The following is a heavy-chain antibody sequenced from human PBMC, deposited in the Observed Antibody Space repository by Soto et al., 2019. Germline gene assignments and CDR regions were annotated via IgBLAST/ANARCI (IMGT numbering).Heavy chain of an antibody. Sequence: SETLSLTCTVSGGSISSGDYYWSWIRQPPGKGLEWIGYIYYSGSMYHNPSLKSRVTISVDTSKNQFSLKLNSLTAADTAVYYCASLLGIKFDYWGQGALVTVSS. J-gene: IGHJ4*02. D-gene: IGHD3-10*01. CDR1: GGSISSGDYY. CDR2: IYYSGSM. V-gene: IGHV4-30-4*01. CDR3: ASLLGIKFDY.